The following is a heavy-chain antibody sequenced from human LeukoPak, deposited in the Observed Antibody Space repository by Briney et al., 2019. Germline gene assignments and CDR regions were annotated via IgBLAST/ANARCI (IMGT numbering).Heavy chain of an antibody. D-gene: IGHD4-17*01. J-gene: IGHJ5*02. CDR2: ISHDGMNA. Sequence: GGSLRLSCAVSGLHFSGTAMSWVRQAPGKGLEWVSAISHDGMNAYYADSVKGRFTISRDNSKKTVSLEMSSLTAADTGVYYCAKGYSTVTTVRRNWFDPWGQGTLVTVSS. CDR1: GLHFSGTA. V-gene: IGHV3-23*01. CDR3: AKGYSTVTTVRRNWFDP.